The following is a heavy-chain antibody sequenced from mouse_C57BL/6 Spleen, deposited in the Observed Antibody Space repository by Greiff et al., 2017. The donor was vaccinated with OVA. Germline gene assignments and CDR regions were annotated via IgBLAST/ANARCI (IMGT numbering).Heavy chain of an antibody. Sequence: QVQLQQPGAELVRPGTSVKLSCKASGYTFTSYWMHWVKQRPGQGLEWIGVIDTSDSYTNYNQKFKGKATLTVDTSSSTAYMQLSSLTSEDSAVYYCASPYYSNYVGVAYWGQGTLVTVSA. CDR2: IDTSDSYT. V-gene: IGHV1-59*01. D-gene: IGHD2-5*01. CDR3: ASPYYSNYVGVAY. CDR1: GYTFTSYW. J-gene: IGHJ3*01.